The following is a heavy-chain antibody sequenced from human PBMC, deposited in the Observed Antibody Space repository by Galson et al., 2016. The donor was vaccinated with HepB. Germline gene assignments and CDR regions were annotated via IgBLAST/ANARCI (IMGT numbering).Heavy chain of an antibody. CDR3: ARGAHSTFDV. CDR2: TYRRSTYYN. V-gene: IGHV6-1*01. Sequence: CAISGDSVSSNSAVWNWIRQSPSRGPEWLGRTYRRSTYYNDDTESVKGRITINTDTSKNQFSLQLNSVTPEDTAVYYCARGAHSTFDVWGQGTMVTVSS. CDR1: GDSVSSNSAV. D-gene: IGHD3-16*01. J-gene: IGHJ3*01.